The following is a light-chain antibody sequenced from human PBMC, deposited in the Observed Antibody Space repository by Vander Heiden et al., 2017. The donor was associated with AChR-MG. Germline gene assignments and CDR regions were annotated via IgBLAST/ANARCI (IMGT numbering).Light chain of an antibody. Sequence: DIQLTQSPSFLSASVGDRVTITCRASHGISSYLAWYQQKPGKAPKLLIYAASTLQSGVPARFSGSGSGTEFTLTISSLQPEDFATYYCQQPGTFGQGTKLEIK. J-gene: IGKJ2*01. CDR2: AAS. CDR1: HGISSY. V-gene: IGKV1-9*01. CDR3: QQPGT.